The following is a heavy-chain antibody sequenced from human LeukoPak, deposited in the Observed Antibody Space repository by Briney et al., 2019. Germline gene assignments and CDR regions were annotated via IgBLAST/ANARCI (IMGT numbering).Heavy chain of an antibody. CDR1: GFTFSSYA. CDR2: ITSSSSGT. V-gene: IGHV3-23*01. CDR3: ARDLAWDAFDI. Sequence: PGGSLRLSCAASGFTFSSYAMSWVRQAPGRGLEWVSGITSSSSGTYYADSVKGRFTISRDNFKKTLYLQMNSLRAEDTAVYYCARDLAWDAFDIWGQGTMVTVSS. J-gene: IGHJ3*02.